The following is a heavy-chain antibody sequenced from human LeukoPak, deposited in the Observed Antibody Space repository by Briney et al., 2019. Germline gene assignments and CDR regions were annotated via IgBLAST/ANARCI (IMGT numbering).Heavy chain of an antibody. CDR1: GFTVSSNY. D-gene: IGHD3-3*01. V-gene: IGHV3-43D*03. J-gene: IGHJ6*03. CDR2: ISWDGGST. CDR3: AKDNRDTIFGVDHYYYYYYMDV. Sequence: GGSLRLSCAASGFTVSSNYMSWVRQAPGKGLEWVSLISWDGGSTYYADSVKGRFTISRDNSKNSLYLQMNSLRAEDTALYYCAKDNRDTIFGVDHYYYYYYMDVWGKGTTVTVSS.